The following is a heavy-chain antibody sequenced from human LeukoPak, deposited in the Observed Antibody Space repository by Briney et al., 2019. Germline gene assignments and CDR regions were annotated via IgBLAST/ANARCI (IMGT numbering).Heavy chain of an antibody. CDR1: GGSISSGGYS. V-gene: IGHV4-30-2*01. Sequence: SQTLSLTCAVSGGSISSGGYSWSWIRQPPGKGLEWIGYIYHSGSTYYNPSLKSRVTISVDRSKNQFSLKLSSVTAAGTAVYYCARAADYDYVWGSYRSPSTLDYWGQGTLVTVSS. CDR2: IYHSGST. D-gene: IGHD3-16*02. J-gene: IGHJ4*02. CDR3: ARAADYDYVWGSYRSPSTLDY.